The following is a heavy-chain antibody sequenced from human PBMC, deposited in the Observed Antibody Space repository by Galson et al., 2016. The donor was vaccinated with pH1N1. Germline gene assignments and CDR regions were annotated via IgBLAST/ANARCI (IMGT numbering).Heavy chain of an antibody. J-gene: IGHJ4*02. Sequence: VRQAPGQGLEWMGIIDPSDGTTTYSQKFQGRIILTRDTSTNSVHMELTTLRPDDSATYFCARRYYFDYWGQGTLVTVSS. V-gene: IGHV1-46*01. CDR2: IDPSDGTT. CDR3: ARRYYFDY.